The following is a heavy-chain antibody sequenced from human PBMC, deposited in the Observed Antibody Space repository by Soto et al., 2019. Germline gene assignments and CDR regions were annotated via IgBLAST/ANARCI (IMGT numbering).Heavy chain of an antibody. CDR2: TSYDGSSK. Sequence: QVQLVESGGGVVQPGRSLRLSCAASGFTFSNYGMHWVRQAPGKGLEWVAITSYDGSSKYYADSVKGRFTISRDNSKNTRYLQMNSLKPEDTALYYCARDPLVAYYFDYWGQGTLVTVSS. D-gene: IGHD5-12*01. V-gene: IGHV3-30-3*01. CDR3: ARDPLVAYYFDY. J-gene: IGHJ4*02. CDR1: GFTFSNYG.